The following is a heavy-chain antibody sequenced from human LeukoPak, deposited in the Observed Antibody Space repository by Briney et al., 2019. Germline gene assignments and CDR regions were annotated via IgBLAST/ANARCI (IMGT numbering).Heavy chain of an antibody. CDR3: AKGGGKGYYFDY. J-gene: IGHJ4*02. CDR2: ISYDGTNK. D-gene: IGHD3-16*01. Sequence: QPGRSLRLSCAASGFTFSSYGVHWVRQAPGKGLEWVAVISYDGTNKYYADSVKGRFTISRDNSKNTLYLQMSSLRAEDTAVYYCAKGGGKGYYFDYWGQGTLVTVSS. CDR1: GFTFSSYG. V-gene: IGHV3-30*18.